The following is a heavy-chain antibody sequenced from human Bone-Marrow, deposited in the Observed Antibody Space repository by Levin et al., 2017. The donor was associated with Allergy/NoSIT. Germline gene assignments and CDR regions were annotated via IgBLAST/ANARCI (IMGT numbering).Heavy chain of an antibody. CDR3: ANSPGIAVADY. CDR1: GGSFNSYT. V-gene: IGHV1-69*08. D-gene: IGHD6-19*01. Sequence: AASVKVSCKAPGGSFNSYTINWVRQAPGQGLEWMGRIIPVLDAVNYAQKFQDRVTITADKSASTAYMELSSLRSDDTAVYYCANSPGIAVADYWGQGTLVTVSS. CDR2: IIPVLDAV. J-gene: IGHJ4*02.